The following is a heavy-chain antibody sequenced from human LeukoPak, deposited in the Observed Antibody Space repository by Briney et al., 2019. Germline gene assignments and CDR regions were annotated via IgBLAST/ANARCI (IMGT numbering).Heavy chain of an antibody. CDR2: IYYSGST. CDR3: ARAWAAAAGDY. V-gene: IGHV4-59*08. Sequence: SETLSLTCTVSGGSISSYYWSWIRQPLGKGLEWIGYIYYSGSTNYNPSLKSRVTISVDTSKNQFSLKLSSVTAADTAVYYCARAWAAAAGDYWGQGTLVTVSS. CDR1: GGSISSYY. J-gene: IGHJ4*02. D-gene: IGHD6-13*01.